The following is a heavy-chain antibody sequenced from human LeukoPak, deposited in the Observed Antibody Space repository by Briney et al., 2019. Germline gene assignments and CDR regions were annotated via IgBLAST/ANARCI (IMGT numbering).Heavy chain of an antibody. CDR2: ISSSSSYI. D-gene: IGHD3-22*01. V-gene: IGHV3-21*01. CDR1: GFTVSSNY. CDR3: ARVKATYYYDSSGYFDY. J-gene: IGHJ4*02. Sequence: GGSLRLSCAASGFTVSSNYMSWVRQAPGKGLEWVSSISSSSSYIYYADSVKGRFTISRDNAKNSLYLQMNSLRAEDTAVYYCARVKATYYYDSSGYFDYWGQGTLVTVSS.